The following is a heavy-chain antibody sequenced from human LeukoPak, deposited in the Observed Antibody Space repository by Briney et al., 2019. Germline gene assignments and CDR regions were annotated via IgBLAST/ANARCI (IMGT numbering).Heavy chain of an antibody. D-gene: IGHD3-10*01. CDR2: ISSSSSYI. CDR1: GFTFNTYS. V-gene: IGHV3-21*01. J-gene: IGHJ4*02. CDR3: ARDGGSYFDY. Sequence: PGGSLRLSCGASGFTFNTYSMSWVRQAPGKGLEWVSSISSSSSYIYYADSVKGRFTISRDNAKNSLYLQMNSLRAEDTAVYYCARDGGSYFDYWGQGTLVTVSS.